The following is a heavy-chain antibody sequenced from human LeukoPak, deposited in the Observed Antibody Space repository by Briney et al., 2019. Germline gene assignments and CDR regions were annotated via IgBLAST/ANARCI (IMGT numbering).Heavy chain of an antibody. CDR3: ARGFLGLNGGV. CDR2: INHNGST. D-gene: IGHD1-26*01. CDR1: GGSFSGYY. V-gene: IGHV4-34*01. Sequence: SETLSLTCGVSGGSFSGYYWNWIRQAPGKGLEWIGEINHNGSTSSNPSLKSRVTISVDTSRSRFSLKLNSATAADTAVYYCARGFLGLNGGVWGQGTTVTVSS. J-gene: IGHJ3*01.